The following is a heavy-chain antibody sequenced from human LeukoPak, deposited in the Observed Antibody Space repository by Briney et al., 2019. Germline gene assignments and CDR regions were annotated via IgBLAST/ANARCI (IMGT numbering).Heavy chain of an antibody. CDR2: IYTSGST. CDR1: GGSISSGSYY. V-gene: IGHV4-61*02. Sequence: SETLSLTCTVSGGSISSGSYYWSWIRQPAGKGLEWIGRIYTSGSTNYNPSLKSRVTISVDTSKNQFSLKLSSVTAADTAVYYCVRVAYYYDSSGYNEYFQHWGQGTLVTVSS. CDR3: VRVAYYYDSSGYNEYFQH. J-gene: IGHJ1*01. D-gene: IGHD3-22*01.